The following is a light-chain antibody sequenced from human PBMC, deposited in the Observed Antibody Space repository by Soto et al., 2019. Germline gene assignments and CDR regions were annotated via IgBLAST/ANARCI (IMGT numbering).Light chain of an antibody. J-gene: IGLJ2*01. CDR3: SSYAGRNTVV. V-gene: IGLV2-8*01. Sequence: QSALTQPPSASGSPGQSVTISCTGTSSDVGGYNYVSWYQQHPGKAPKLMIYEVSKRPSGVPDRFSGSKSGNTASLTVSGLQAEDEAYYYCSSYAGRNTVVFGGGTKLTVL. CDR2: EVS. CDR1: SSDVGGYNY.